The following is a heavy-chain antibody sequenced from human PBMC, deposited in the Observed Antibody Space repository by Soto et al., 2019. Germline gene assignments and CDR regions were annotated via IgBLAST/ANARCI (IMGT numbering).Heavy chain of an antibody. D-gene: IGHD3-10*01. J-gene: IGHJ4*02. Sequence: QVQLVESGGGVVQPGRSLRLSCAASGFTFSSYAMHWVRQAPGKGLEWVAVISYDGSNKYYADSVEGRFTISRDNSKNTLYLQMNSLRAEDTAVYYCARSMVIFDYWGQGTLVTVSS. CDR3: ARSMVIFDY. CDR2: ISYDGSNK. V-gene: IGHV3-30-3*01. CDR1: GFTFSSYA.